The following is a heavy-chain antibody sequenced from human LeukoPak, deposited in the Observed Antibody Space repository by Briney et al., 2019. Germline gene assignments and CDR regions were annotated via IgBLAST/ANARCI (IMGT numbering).Heavy chain of an antibody. J-gene: IGHJ6*03. D-gene: IGHD1-7*01. Sequence: PGASVKVSCKASGGTFSSYAISWVRQAPGQGLEWMGGIIPIFGTANYAQKFQGRVTITTDESTSTAYMELSSLRSEDTAVYYCARGGPITGTIYYYYYMDVWGKGTTVTVSS. CDR1: GGTFSSYA. V-gene: IGHV1-69*05. CDR3: ARGGPITGTIYYYYYMDV. CDR2: IIPIFGTA.